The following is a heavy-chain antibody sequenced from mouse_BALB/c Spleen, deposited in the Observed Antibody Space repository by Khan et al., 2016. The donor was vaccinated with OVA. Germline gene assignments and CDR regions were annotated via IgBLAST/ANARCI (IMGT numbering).Heavy chain of an antibody. V-gene: IGHV9-3-1*01. J-gene: IGHJ4*01. CDR3: ARPPYFSYVMGY. Sequence: QIQLVQSGPELKKPGETVKISCKASGYTFTNYGMNWVKQAPGRGLKWMGWINTYTGEPTYADDFKGRFVFSLETSASTAYLQINNLKNEDTATNFCARPPYFSYVMGYWGQGTSGTVSS. CDR1: GYTFTNYG. CDR2: INTYTGEP.